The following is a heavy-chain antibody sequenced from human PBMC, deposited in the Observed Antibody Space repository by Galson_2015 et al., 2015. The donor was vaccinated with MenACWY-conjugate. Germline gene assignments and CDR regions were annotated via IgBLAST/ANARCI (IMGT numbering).Heavy chain of an antibody. J-gene: IGHJ4*02. D-gene: IGHD5-24*01. V-gene: IGHV3-30*11. CDR2: ISSDGSRK. CDR1: GFSFDLYA. Sequence: SLRLSCAASGFSFDLYAIHWVRQAPGKGLQWVAVISSDGSRKNYEDSVKGRFTISRDNSNKKVYLKINSLRSEDTAVYYCATDRYSYSCYPFYWGQGVLVTVSS. CDR3: ATDRYSYSCYPFY.